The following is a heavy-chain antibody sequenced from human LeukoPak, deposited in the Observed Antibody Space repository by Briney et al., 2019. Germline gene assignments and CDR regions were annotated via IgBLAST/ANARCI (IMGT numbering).Heavy chain of an antibody. Sequence: GASVKVSCKASGYTFTNYGISWVRQAPGQGLEWMGWIIPILGIANYAQKFQGRVTITADKSTSTAYMELSSLRSEDTAVYYCARDLGRTNYDFWSGYYEPWGQGTLVTVSS. CDR1: GYTFTNYG. D-gene: IGHD3-3*01. CDR3: ARDLGRTNYDFWSGYYEP. CDR2: IIPILGIA. J-gene: IGHJ5*02. V-gene: IGHV1-69*10.